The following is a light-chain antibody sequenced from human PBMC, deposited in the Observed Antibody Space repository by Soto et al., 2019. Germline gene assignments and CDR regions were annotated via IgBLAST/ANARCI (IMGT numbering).Light chain of an antibody. CDR2: YAS. CDR3: QQRSNSPPT. Sequence: EIVLTQSPATLSLSPGERATLSCRASQSVSSYLAWYQQKPGQAPRLLIYYASNRATGIPARFSGSGSGTDFTLTISSLEPEDFAVYYCQQRSNSPPTFGGGTKVEIK. CDR1: QSVSSY. V-gene: IGKV3-11*01. J-gene: IGKJ4*01.